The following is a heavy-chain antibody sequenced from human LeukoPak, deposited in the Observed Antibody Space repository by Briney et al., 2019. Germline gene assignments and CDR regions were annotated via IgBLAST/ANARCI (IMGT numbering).Heavy chain of an antibody. V-gene: IGHV4-34*01. CDR3: ARGPRRYYFDY. CDR2: INHSGST. J-gene: IGHJ4*02. Sequence: SETLSLTCAVYGGSFSGYYWSWIRQPPGKGLEWIGEINHSGSTNYNPSLKSRVTISVDTSKNQFSLKLSSVTAADTAVYYCARGPRRYYFDYWGQGTPVTVSS. CDR1: GGSFSGYY.